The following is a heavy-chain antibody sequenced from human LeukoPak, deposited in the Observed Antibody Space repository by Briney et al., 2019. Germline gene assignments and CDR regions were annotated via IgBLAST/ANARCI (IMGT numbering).Heavy chain of an antibody. CDR2: IIPIFGTA. D-gene: IGHD2-15*01. Sequence: ASVKVSCKASGGTFSSYAISWVRQAPGQGLEWMGGIIPIFGTANYAQKFQGRVTITTDESTSTAYMELSSLRSEDTAVYYCARDRCSGGSCLTHWFDPWGQGTLVTVSS. V-gene: IGHV1-69*05. CDR1: GGTFSSYA. J-gene: IGHJ5*02. CDR3: ARDRCSGGSCLTHWFDP.